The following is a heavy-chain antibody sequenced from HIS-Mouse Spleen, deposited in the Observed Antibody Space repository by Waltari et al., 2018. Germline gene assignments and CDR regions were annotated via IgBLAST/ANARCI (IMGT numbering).Heavy chain of an antibody. V-gene: IGHV4-39*07. D-gene: IGHD6-13*01. CDR3: AREIPYSSSWYDWYFDL. Sequence: QLQLQESGPGLVKPSETLSLTCTVSGGSISSSSYYWGWIRQPPGKGLEWIGSIYYSGSTYYNPSLKIRVTISVDTSKNQFSLKLSSVTAAYTAVYYCAREIPYSSSWYDWYFDLWGRGTLVTVSS. CDR2: IYYSGST. J-gene: IGHJ2*01. CDR1: GGSISSSSYY.